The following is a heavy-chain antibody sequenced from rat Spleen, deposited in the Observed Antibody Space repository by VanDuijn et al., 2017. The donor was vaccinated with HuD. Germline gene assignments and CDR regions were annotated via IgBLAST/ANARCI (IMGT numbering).Heavy chain of an antibody. CDR3: TTGGGGIPFDY. J-gene: IGHJ2*01. D-gene: IGHD1-11*01. Sequence: EVQLVESGGDLVQPGRSLKLSCAASGFTFSDYYMAWVRQAPTKGLEWVASISYDGGNPYYRDSVKGQFTVSRDNAKSSLNLQMDSLRSEDTATYYCTTGGGGIPFDYWGQGVMVTVSS. V-gene: IGHV5-20*01. CDR1: GFTFSDYY. CDR2: ISYDGGNP.